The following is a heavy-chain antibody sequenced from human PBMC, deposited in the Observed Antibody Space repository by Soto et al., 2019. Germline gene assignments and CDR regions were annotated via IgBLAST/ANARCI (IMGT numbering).Heavy chain of an antibody. CDR1: GGSMSSSNW. CDR2: THHSGRT. CDR3: ARSDGRY. V-gene: IGHV4-4*02. J-gene: IGHJ4*02. Sequence: PSETLSLTCTVSGGSMSSSNWWNWVRQPPGKGLEWIGETHHSGRTNYNPSLKSRVTISVDKSKNHFSLKLSSVTAADTAVYYCARSDGRYWGQGTLVTVSS.